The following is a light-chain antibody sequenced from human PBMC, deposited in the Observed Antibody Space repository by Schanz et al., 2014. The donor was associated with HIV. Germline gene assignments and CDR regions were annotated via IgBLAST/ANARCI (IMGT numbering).Light chain of an antibody. CDR3: QQYNRYAST. CDR1: QSVGNG. CDR2: RTS. Sequence: QLTQSPSSLSASVGDRVTVTCRASQSVGNGLAWFQQKPGKAPKLLLYRTSSLESGVPSRFSGSGSGTEFTLTITSLQPDDFATYYCQQYNRYASTFGQGTKVEIK. V-gene: IGKV1-5*03. J-gene: IGKJ1*01.